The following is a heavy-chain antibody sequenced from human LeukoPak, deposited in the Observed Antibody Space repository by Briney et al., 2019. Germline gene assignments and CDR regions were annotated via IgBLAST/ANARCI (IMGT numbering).Heavy chain of an antibody. CDR1: GGSISSSSYY. V-gene: IGHV4-39*07. D-gene: IGHD2-15*01. CDR3: ARDRPIIHYCSGGSCYSSETTTEYWFDP. Sequence: PSETLSLTCSASGGSISSSSYYWGWIRKPPGKGLEWIGSIFYTGSANYNRSLKSRVTISVDTSKNQFSLKVSSVTAADTAVYYCARDRPIIHYCSGGSCYSSETTTEYWFDPWGQGTLVTVSS. J-gene: IGHJ5*02. CDR2: IFYTGSA.